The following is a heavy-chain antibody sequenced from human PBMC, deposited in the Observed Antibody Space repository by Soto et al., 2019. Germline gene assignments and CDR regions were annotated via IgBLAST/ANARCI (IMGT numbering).Heavy chain of an antibody. CDR3: ARVPDV. V-gene: IGHV4-30-2*01. Sequence: WTWIRQPPGKGLEWIGYIYHSGSTYYNPSLKSRVTISVDRSKNQFSLKLNSVTAADTAVYYCARVPDVRGQGTTVTVSS. J-gene: IGHJ6*02. CDR2: IYHSGST.